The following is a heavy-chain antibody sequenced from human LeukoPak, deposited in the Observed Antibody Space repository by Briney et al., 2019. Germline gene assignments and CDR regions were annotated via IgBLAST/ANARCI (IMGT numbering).Heavy chain of an antibody. D-gene: IGHD3-3*01. Sequence: PGGSLRLSCAASGFTFSSYAMSWVRQAPGKGLEWVSAISGSGGSTYYADSVKGRFTISRDNSKNTLYLQMNSLRAEDTAVYYCVKDDHYDFWSGYSDYWGQGTLVTVSS. J-gene: IGHJ4*02. CDR3: VKDDHYDFWSGYSDY. CDR2: ISGSGGST. V-gene: IGHV3-23*01. CDR1: GFTFSSYA.